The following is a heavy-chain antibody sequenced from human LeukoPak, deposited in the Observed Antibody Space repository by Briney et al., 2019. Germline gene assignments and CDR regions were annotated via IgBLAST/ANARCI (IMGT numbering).Heavy chain of an antibody. D-gene: IGHD2-15*01. CDR3: ARGADTHFDY. J-gene: IGHJ4*02. V-gene: IGHV3-13*04. CDR1: GFTFSNYD. Sequence: PGGSLRLSCAASGFTFSNYDMHWVRQATAKGLEWVSAIGTAGDTYYQGSVRGRFTMSRENAKNSLYLQMNSLTAGDTAVYYCARGADTHFDYWGQGILVTVSS. CDR2: IGTAGDT.